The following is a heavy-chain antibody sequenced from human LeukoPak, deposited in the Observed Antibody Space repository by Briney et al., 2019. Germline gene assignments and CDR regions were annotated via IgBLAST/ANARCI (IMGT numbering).Heavy chain of an antibody. J-gene: IGHJ5*01. CDR3: ASIAAAGFDC. D-gene: IGHD6-13*01. V-gene: IGHV3-7*03. CDR2: IKQEGNEK. Sequence: AGVSVRLSCAASGFTFSNHWMIWVRQAPGKGWEWVTNIKQEGNEKYCVDSLKGRFTISRDTANNSLYLQMTSLRAEDTAAYYCASIAAAGFDCWGQGTLVTVSS. CDR1: GFTFSNHW.